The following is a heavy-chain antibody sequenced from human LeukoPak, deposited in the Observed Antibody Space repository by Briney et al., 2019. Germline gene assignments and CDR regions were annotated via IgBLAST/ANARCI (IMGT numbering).Heavy chain of an antibody. Sequence: SVKVSCKASGGTFSSYAISWVRQAPGQGLEWMGRIIPIFGTANYAQKFQGRVTITTDESTSTAYMELSSLRSEDTAVYYCARAPGYCSGGSCLDYWGQGTMVTVSS. V-gene: IGHV1-69*05. CDR2: IIPIFGTA. CDR3: ARAPGYCSGGSCLDY. D-gene: IGHD2-15*01. J-gene: IGHJ4*02. CDR1: GGTFSSYA.